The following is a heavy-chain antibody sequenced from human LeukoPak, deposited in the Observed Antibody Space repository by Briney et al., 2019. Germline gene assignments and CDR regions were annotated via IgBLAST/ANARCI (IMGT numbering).Heavy chain of an antibody. D-gene: IGHD3-22*01. CDR3: ASDTYYYDSSGYYRDAFDV. Sequence: GGSLRLSCAASGFTFSSYWMHWVRQAPGKGLVWVSRINSDGSSTSYADSVKGRFTISRDNAKNTLYLQMNSLRAEDTAVYYCASDTYYYDSSGYYRDAFDVWGQGTTVTVSS. CDR1: GFTFSSYW. J-gene: IGHJ3*01. V-gene: IGHV3-74*01. CDR2: INSDGSST.